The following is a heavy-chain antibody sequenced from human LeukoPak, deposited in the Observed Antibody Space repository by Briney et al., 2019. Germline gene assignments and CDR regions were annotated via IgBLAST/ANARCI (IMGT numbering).Heavy chain of an antibody. D-gene: IGHD3-10*01. CDR1: GYTFSSYF. J-gene: IGHJ4*02. CDR3: ATAPSGLYYFDY. Sequence: GASVKVSCKASGYTFSSYFMHWVRQAPGQGLEWMGIINPSGGSTGYAQKFQGRVTMTRDMSTSTVYMELSSLRSENTAVYYCATAPSGLYYFDYWGQGTLVTVSS. V-gene: IGHV1-46*01. CDR2: INPSGGST.